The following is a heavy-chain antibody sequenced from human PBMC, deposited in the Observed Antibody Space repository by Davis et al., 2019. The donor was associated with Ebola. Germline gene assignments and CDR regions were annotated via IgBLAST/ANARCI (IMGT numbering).Heavy chain of an antibody. CDR1: GGSMSGYY. CDR2: INHSGST. J-gene: IGHJ5*02. D-gene: IGHD1-26*01. CDR3: ARVRSYTWFDP. Sequence: MPGGSLRLSCTVSGGSMSGYYWTWIRQPPGKGLEWIGEINHSGSTNYNPSLKSRVTISVDTSKNQFSLKLSSVTAADTAVYYCARVRSYTWFDPWGQGTLVTVSS. V-gene: IGHV4-34*01.